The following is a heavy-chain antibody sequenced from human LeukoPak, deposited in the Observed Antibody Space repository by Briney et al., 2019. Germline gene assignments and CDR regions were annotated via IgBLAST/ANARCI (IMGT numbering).Heavy chain of an antibody. J-gene: IGHJ4*02. Sequence: GGSLRLSCAASGFTFSDYYMSWIRQAPGKGLEWVSYISSSGSTIYYADSVKGRFTISRDNSKNTLYLQMNSLRAEDTAVYYCARGGDIVVVVAATDYWGQGTLVTVSS. CDR1: GFTFSDYY. CDR2: ISSSGSTI. CDR3: ARGGDIVVVVAATDY. D-gene: IGHD2-15*01. V-gene: IGHV3-11*04.